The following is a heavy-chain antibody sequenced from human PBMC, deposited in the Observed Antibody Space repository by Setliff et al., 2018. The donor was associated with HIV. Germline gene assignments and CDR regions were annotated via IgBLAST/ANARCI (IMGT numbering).Heavy chain of an antibody. Sequence: SVKVSCKASGGTFSSYSINWVRQAPGQGLEWMGGIIPIYGTPIYAQKFQGRVTITADESTSTAYLELSSLRSEDTAVYYCARGDYGSGSYYPYYFYYGMDVWGQGTTVTVSS. CDR3: ARGDYGSGSYYPYYFYYGMDV. CDR2: IIPIYGTP. V-gene: IGHV1-69*13. CDR1: GGTFSSYS. J-gene: IGHJ6*02. D-gene: IGHD3-10*01.